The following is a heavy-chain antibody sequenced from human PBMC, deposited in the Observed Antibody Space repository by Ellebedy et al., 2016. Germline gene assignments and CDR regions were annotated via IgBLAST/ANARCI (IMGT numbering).Heavy chain of an antibody. V-gene: IGHV3-72*01. CDR3: VRAGLGGYRAFDI. Sequence: GGSLRLSXAASGFIFSDHYIDWVRQAPGKGLEWVGRTRNKANSYTTEYAASVKGRVTISRDDSKNSLYLQMNSLKTEDTAVYYCVRAGLGGYRAFDIWGQGTMVTVSS. CDR2: TRNKANSYTT. CDR1: GFIFSDHY. D-gene: IGHD3-10*01. J-gene: IGHJ3*02.